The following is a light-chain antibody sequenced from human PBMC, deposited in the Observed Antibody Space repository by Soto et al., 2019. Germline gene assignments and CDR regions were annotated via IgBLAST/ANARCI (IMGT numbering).Light chain of an antibody. Sequence: DIQLTQSPSSLSASVRDRVTLTCLASQSISSYLNWYQQKPGKAPKLLIYAASSLQSGVPSRFSGSGSGTDFTLTISSLQPEDFATYYCQQSYSTRWTFGQGTKVDI. CDR2: AAS. J-gene: IGKJ1*01. CDR3: QQSYSTRWT. CDR1: QSISSY. V-gene: IGKV1-39*01.